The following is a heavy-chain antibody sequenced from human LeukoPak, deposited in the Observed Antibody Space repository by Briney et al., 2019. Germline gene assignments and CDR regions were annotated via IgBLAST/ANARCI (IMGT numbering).Heavy chain of an antibody. Sequence: GGSLRLSCAASGFSFSSYAMSWVRQAPGKGLEWVSTISGSGGSTYYADSVKGRFTISRDNSKNTLYLQMNSLRAEDTAVYYCAKGRRSGYYFDYWGQGTLVTVSS. V-gene: IGHV3-23*01. J-gene: IGHJ4*02. D-gene: IGHD3-22*01. CDR2: ISGSGGST. CDR3: AKGRRSGYYFDY. CDR1: GFSFSSYA.